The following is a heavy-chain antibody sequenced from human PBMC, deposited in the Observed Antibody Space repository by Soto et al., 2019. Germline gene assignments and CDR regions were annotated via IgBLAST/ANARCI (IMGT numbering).Heavy chain of an antibody. Sequence: EAQLVESGGGLVQPGGSLRLSCTASGFTFSSFEMNWVRQAPGKGLEWISYISNGDGTKYYADSVQGRFTISRDNAKNSLYLQMNSLRAEDTAIYYCAPGGATGGDRWGQGTLVTVSS. J-gene: IGHJ4*02. CDR3: APGGATGGDR. V-gene: IGHV3-48*03. CDR1: GFTFSSFE. D-gene: IGHD2-8*02. CDR2: ISNGDGTK.